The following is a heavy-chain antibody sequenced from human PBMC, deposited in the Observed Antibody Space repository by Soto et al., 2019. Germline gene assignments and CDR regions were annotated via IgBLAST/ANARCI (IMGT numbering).Heavy chain of an antibody. CDR2: ISGSDDST. V-gene: IGHV3-23*01. D-gene: IGHD6-6*01. CDR1: GFTFSSYA. CDR3: ARRSGSSTCDY. Sequence: EVQLLESGGGLVQPGESLRLSCAASGFTFSSYAMSWVRQAPGKGLEWVSVISGSDDSTYYADSVKGRFTISRDNSKNTLYRQMNSLRAEDTAVYYCARRSGSSTCDYWGQGTLVTVSS. J-gene: IGHJ4*02.